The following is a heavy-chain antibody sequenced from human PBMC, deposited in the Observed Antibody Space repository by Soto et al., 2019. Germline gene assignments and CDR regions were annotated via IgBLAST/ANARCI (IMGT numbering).Heavy chain of an antibody. V-gene: IGHV1-58*01. CDR2: IVVGNGKT. CDR3: AAGDLWLAY. J-gene: IGHJ4*02. Sequence: GASVKVSCKASGFTFSESAVQWARQARGQRLEWIGWIVVGNGKTNYAQKFQERVTITRDMSTTTAYMELTSLTSEDTAVYYCAAGDLWLAYWGQGTLVTVSS. CDR1: GFTFSESA. D-gene: IGHD2-21*02.